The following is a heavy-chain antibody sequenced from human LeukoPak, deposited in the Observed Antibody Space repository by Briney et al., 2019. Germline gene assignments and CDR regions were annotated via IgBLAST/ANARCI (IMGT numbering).Heavy chain of an antibody. CDR1: GFTFSSYA. J-gene: IGHJ4*02. Sequence: GESLKISCAASGFTFSSYAMSWVRQAPGKGLEWVSAISGSGGSTYYADSVKGRFTISRDNSKNTLYLQMNSLRAEDTAVYYCAKDLAEMATIIDYWGQGTLVTVSS. D-gene: IGHD5-24*01. V-gene: IGHV3-23*01. CDR3: AKDLAEMATIIDY. CDR2: ISGSGGST.